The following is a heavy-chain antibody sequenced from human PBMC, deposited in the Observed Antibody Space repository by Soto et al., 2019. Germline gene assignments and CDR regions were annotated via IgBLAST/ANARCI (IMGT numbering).Heavy chain of an antibody. CDR1: GGSISSSNW. D-gene: IGHD2-2*01. CDR2: IYHSGST. Sequence: QVQLQESGPGLVKPSGTLSLTCAVSGGSISSSNWWSWVRQPPGKGLEWIGEIYHSGSTNYNPSLRSRVTMSVDKSKNRFALMLSSVTAADTAGYYCARAGGFGSTGSYSFDPWGQGTLVTVSP. V-gene: IGHV4-4*02. CDR3: ARAGGFGSTGSYSFDP. J-gene: IGHJ5*02.